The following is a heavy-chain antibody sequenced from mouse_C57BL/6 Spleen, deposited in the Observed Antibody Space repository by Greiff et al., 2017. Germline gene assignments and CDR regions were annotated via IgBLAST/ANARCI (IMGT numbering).Heavy chain of an antibody. CDR1: GYTFTSYD. D-gene: IGHD4-1*01. J-gene: IGHJ2*01. CDR2: IYPRDGST. Sequence: QVQLKQSGPELVKPGASVKLSCKASGYTFTSYDINWVKQRPGQGLEWIGWIYPRDGSTKYNEKFKGKATLTVDTSSSTAYMELHSLTSEVSAGYCGARGDWVSDYWGQGTTLTVSS. CDR3: ARGDWVSDY. V-gene: IGHV1-85*01.